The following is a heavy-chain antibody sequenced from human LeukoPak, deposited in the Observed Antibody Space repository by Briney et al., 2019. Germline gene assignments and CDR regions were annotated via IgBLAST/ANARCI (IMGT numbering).Heavy chain of an antibody. Sequence: ASVKVSCKASGGTFSSYAISWVRQAPGQGLEWMGGIIPIFGTANYAQKFQGRVTITADESTSTAYMELSSLRSEDTAVYYRARDRVDIPSYYYYYGMDVWGQGTTVTVFS. CDR1: GGTFSSYA. CDR3: ARDRVDIPSYYYYYGMDV. CDR2: IIPIFGTA. J-gene: IGHJ6*02. V-gene: IGHV1-69*13. D-gene: IGHD2-15*01.